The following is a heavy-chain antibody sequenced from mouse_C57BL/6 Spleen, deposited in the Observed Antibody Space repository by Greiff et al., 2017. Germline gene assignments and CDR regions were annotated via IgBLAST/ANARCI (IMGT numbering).Heavy chain of an antibody. D-gene: IGHD1-2*01. V-gene: IGHV5-4*01. Sequence: DVQLQESGGGLVKPGGSLKLSCAASGFTFSSYAMSWVRQTPEKRLEWVATISDGGSYTYYPDNVKGRFTISRDNAKNNLYLQMSHLKSEDTAMYYCARDGSYGYFDVWGTGTTVTVSS. CDR3: ARDGSYGYFDV. CDR2: ISDGGSYT. CDR1: GFTFSSYA. J-gene: IGHJ1*03.